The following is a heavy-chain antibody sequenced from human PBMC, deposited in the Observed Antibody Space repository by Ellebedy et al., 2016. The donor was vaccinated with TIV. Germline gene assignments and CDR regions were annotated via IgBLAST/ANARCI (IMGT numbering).Heavy chain of an antibody. J-gene: IGHJ5*02. CDR3: ARRGSYGDYAVQVNSWFDR. V-gene: IGHV3-7*01. CDR1: GFSFCSYW. Sequence: GESLKISCAASGFSFCSYWMSWVRQAPGKGLECVANIYQDGSVQYYVDSVKGRFTISRDNANKLLFLQMSSLRVEDTAVYYCARRGSYGDYAVQVNSWFDRWGQGTLVTVSS. D-gene: IGHD4-17*01. CDR2: IYQDGSVQ.